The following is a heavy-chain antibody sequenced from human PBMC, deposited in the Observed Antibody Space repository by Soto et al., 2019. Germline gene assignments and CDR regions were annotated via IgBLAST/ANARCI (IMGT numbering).Heavy chain of an antibody. J-gene: IGHJ4*02. V-gene: IGHV4-61*01. Sequence: SETLSLTCSVSGGSVRTGSYHWSWIRQPPGKGLERSGFIPNNGSPDYNPSLKSRVVVSIDRSKNQFSLEVNSVPAAATAVYFCARIGWGGDYWGRGTLVTVSS. D-gene: IGHD3-10*01. CDR3: ARIGWGGDY. CDR1: GGSVRTGSYH. CDR2: IPNNGSP.